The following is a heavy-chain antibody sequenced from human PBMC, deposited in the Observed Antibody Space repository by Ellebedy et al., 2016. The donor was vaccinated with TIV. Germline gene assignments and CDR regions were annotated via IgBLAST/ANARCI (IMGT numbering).Heavy chain of an antibody. CDR1: GFIFDSCA. CDR3: ATALRGQQLIPEYFQH. D-gene: IGHD6-13*01. Sequence: GGSLRLXXAASGFIFDSCAMSWVRQTPGKGLEWVASISGNGVSAYYAESVKGRLTISRDNYKTTLYVEMTSLRAEDTALYYCATALRGQQLIPEYFQHWGQGALVTVSS. J-gene: IGHJ1*01. V-gene: IGHV3-23*01. CDR2: ISGNGVSA.